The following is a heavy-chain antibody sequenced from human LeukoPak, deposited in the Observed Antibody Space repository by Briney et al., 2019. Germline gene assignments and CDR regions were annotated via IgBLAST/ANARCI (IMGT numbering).Heavy chain of an antibody. CDR3: ARVADGHSVNCLDY. CDR1: GFTFSNFG. V-gene: IGHV3-48*02. Sequence: RGGSVRLSCAASGFTFSNFGMNWDRQAPGKGLEWISYISSSSRTLYYADSVNGRFTVSRDNAENSLYLQMNSLRDEDTAVFYCARVADGHSVNCLDYWGQGALVTVSS. J-gene: IGHJ4*02. CDR2: ISSSSRTL. D-gene: IGHD5-24*01.